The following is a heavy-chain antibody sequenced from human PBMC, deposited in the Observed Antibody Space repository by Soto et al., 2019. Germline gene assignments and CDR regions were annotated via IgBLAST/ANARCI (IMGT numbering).Heavy chain of an antibody. Sequence: GGSLRLSCAASGFTFSSYGMHWVRQAPGKGLEWVAVISYDGSNKYYADSVKGRFTISRDNSKNTLYLQMNSLRAEDTAVYYCAKSGLSPCDYWGQGTLVTVSS. J-gene: IGHJ4*02. CDR3: AKSGLSPCDY. CDR1: GFTFSSYG. V-gene: IGHV3-30*18. CDR2: ISYDGSNK. D-gene: IGHD3-16*02.